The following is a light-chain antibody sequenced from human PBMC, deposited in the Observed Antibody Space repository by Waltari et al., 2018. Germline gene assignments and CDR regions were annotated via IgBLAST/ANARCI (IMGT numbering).Light chain of an antibody. CDR3: QQYNVWPPST. Sequence: DILLTPSPATLSMSQGMMVTFSCRASQHVSNNLAWYQHKPGQAPRLLISGASTRAPRVPARFSGSGSGTEFTLTISSLQSEDSAIYYCQQYNVWPPSTFGQGTKLEMK. CDR2: GAS. J-gene: IGKJ2*02. V-gene: IGKV3-15*01. CDR1: QHVSNN.